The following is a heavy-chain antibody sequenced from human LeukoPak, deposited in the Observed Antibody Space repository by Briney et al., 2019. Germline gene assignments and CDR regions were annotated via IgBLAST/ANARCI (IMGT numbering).Heavy chain of an antibody. V-gene: IGHV3-49*04. D-gene: IGHD3-22*01. CDR3: TRDGSSGYHVFYYYYYMDV. CDR1: GFTFGDYA. Sequence: GGSLRLSCTASGFTFGDYAMSWVRQAPGKGLEWVGLIRSKGNGGTTEYAAAVKGRFTISRDDSKSIAYLQMNNLKTEDTAVYYCTRDGSSGYHVFYYYYYMDVWGKGTTVTVSS. CDR2: IRSKGNGGTT. J-gene: IGHJ6*03.